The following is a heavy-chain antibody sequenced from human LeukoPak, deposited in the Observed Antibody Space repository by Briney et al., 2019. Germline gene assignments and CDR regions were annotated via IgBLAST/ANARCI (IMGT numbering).Heavy chain of an antibody. D-gene: IGHD6-13*01. J-gene: IGHJ5*02. CDR2: ISAYNGNT. CDR1: GYTFTSYG. Sequence: ASVKVSCKASGYTFTSYGISWVRQAPGQGLEWMGWISAYNGNTNYAQKLQGRVTMTTDTSTSTAYMELRSLRSDDTAVYYCARDGTPPAIAAAPRDWFDPWGQGILVTVSS. V-gene: IGHV1-18*01. CDR3: ARDGTPPAIAAAPRDWFDP.